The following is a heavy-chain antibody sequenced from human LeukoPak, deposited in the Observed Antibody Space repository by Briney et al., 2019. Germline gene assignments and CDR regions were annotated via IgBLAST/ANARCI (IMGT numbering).Heavy chain of an antibody. Sequence: ASVKVSCKASGYTFTDYYMNWVRQAPGQGLEWMGRINFNSGGTNYAQKFQGRVTMTRDTSISTAYMDLSRLRSDDTAVYYCASPRRDTSDAFDMWGQGTKVTVSS. J-gene: IGHJ3*02. CDR3: ASPRRDTSDAFDM. CDR2: INFNSGGT. D-gene: IGHD5-18*01. CDR1: GYTFTDYY. V-gene: IGHV1-2*06.